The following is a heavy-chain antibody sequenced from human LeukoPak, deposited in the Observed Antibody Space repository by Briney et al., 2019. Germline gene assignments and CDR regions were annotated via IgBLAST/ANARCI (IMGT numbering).Heavy chain of an antibody. CDR3: AKLTATPHY. CDR1: GFPFINYV. V-gene: IGHV3-23*01. J-gene: IGHJ4*02. D-gene: IGHD3-9*01. CDR2: ITDSATRT. Sequence: PPGGSLRLSCAASGFPFINYVMNWVRQTPEKGLEWVSAITDSATRTYYADSVKGRFTISRDNSKNTLYLQMNSLRAEDTAIYYCAKLTATPHYWGQGTLVTVSS.